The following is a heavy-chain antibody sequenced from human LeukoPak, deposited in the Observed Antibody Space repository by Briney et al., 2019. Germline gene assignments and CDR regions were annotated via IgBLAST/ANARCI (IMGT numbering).Heavy chain of an antibody. V-gene: IGHV4-59*01. CDR1: GXSISNYY. CDR3: ARHQGLSGYYLYYFDY. CDR2: IYYSGST. Sequence: TSETLSLTCTVSGXSISNYYWSWIRQPPGRGLEWIGYIYYSGSTNYNPSLKSRVTISVDTSKNQFSLKLNSVTAADTAVYYCARHQGLSGYYLYYFDYWGQGTLATVSS. D-gene: IGHD3-22*01. J-gene: IGHJ4*02.